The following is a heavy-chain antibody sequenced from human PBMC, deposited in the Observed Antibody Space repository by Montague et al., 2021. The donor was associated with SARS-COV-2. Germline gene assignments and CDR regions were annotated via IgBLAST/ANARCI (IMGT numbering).Heavy chain of an antibody. J-gene: IGHJ4*02. CDR3: ARSYYDILTAYYTPFDY. Sequence: PALVKPTQTLTLTCTFSGFSLSTSGMRASWICQPPGKALEWLARXXWGDEKFYSTSLKTRLTISKDTSKNQVVLTMTNMDPVDTATYYCARSYYDILTAYYTPFDYWGQGTLVTVSS. D-gene: IGHD3-9*01. CDR2: XXWGDEK. V-gene: IGHV2-70*04. CDR1: GFSLSTSGMR.